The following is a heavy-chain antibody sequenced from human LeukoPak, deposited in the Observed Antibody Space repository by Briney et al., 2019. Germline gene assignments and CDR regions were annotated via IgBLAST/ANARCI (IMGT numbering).Heavy chain of an antibody. J-gene: IGHJ4*02. CDR2: ISYSGSI. Sequence: SETLSLTCTVSGGSISSYYWSWIRQPPGKGLEWIGYISYSGSINYNPSLKSRVTISVDTSRNQFSLKLSSVTAADTAVYYCARGRLGGSGSYYNVLDYWGQGTLVTVSS. D-gene: IGHD3-10*01. CDR1: GGSISSYY. CDR3: ARGRLGGSGSYYNVLDY. V-gene: IGHV4-59*01.